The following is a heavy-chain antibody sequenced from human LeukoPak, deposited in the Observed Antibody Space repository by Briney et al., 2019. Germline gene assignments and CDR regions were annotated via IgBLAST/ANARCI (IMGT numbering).Heavy chain of an antibody. J-gene: IGHJ6*03. CDR2: IYTSGST. D-gene: IGHD3-22*01. CDR1: GGSISSDNYY. CDR3: ARVQRRYDSSGYYYDHYYYYYMDV. Sequence: SETLSLTCTVSGGSISSDNYYWRWIRQPAGKGLEWLGRIYTSGSTKYNPSLKSRVTMSVDTSKNQFSLKLSSVTAADTAVYYCARVQRRYDSSGYYYDHYYYYYMDVWGKGATVTVSS. V-gene: IGHV4-61*02.